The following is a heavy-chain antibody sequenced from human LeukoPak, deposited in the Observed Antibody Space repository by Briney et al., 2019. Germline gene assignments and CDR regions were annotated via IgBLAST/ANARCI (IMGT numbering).Heavy chain of an antibody. J-gene: IGHJ4*02. D-gene: IGHD4-23*01. V-gene: IGHV3-30*02. CDR1: GFTFNNFG. Sequence: GGSLRLSCAASGFTFNNFGMHWVRQAPGKGLEWVSFIGYDGVHKYYADSVKGRFTISKDNSKATLYLQMNSLRPEDTAVYYCAKDLHGGYSSDYWGQGTLVTVFS. CDR3: AKDLHGGYSSDY. CDR2: IGYDGVHK.